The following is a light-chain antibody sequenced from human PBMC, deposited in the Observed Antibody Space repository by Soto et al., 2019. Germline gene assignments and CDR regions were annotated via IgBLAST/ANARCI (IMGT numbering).Light chain of an antibody. CDR1: QSVSSSY. V-gene: IGKV3-20*01. J-gene: IGKJ5*01. CDR2: GAS. CDR3: QQYGSSPPIT. Sequence: EIVLTQSPGTLSLSPGERATLSCRDSQSVSSSYLAWYHQKPGQAPRLLIYGASSRATGIPDRFSGSGSGTDVTLTISRLEPEDFAVYYCQQYGSSPPITFGHGTRLEI.